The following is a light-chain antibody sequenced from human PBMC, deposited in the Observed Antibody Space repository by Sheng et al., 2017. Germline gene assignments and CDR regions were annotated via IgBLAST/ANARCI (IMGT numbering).Light chain of an antibody. J-gene: IGKJ1*01. CDR2: DSF. CDR1: QSVDTY. Sequence: EIVLTQSPATLSLFPGERATLSCRASQSVDTYVAWYQQKPGQAPRLLIYDSFNRATGIPARFSGSGSGTDFTLTISRLEPEDFAVYYCQQYGSSPWTFGQGTKVEIK. V-gene: IGKV3-20*01. CDR3: QQYGSSPWT.